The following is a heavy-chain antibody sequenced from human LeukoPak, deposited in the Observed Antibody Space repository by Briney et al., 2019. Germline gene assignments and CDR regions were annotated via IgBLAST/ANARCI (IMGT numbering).Heavy chain of an antibody. J-gene: IGHJ4*02. Sequence: GGSLRLSCAASGFTFSSYSMNWVRQAPGKGLEWVSSISSSSSYIYYADSVKGRFTISRDNAKNSLYLQMNSLRAEDTAVYYCAKEPGLIAVAGLASGFWGQGTLVTVSS. CDR2: ISSSSSYI. CDR3: AKEPGLIAVAGLASGF. V-gene: IGHV3-21*01. D-gene: IGHD6-19*01. CDR1: GFTFSSYS.